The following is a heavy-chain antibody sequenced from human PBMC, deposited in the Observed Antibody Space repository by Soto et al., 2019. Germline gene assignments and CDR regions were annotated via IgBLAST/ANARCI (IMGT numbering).Heavy chain of an antibody. CDR2: INHSGST. CDR1: GGSFSGYY. CDR3: ARGARTYYYYYYYMDV. V-gene: IGHV4-34*01. J-gene: IGHJ6*03. Sequence: NPSETLSLTCAVYGGSFSGYYWSWIRQPPGKGLEWIGEINHSGSTNYNPSLKSRVTISVDTSKNQFSLKLSSVTAADTAVYYCARGARTYYYYYYYMDVWGKGTTVTVSS. D-gene: IGHD6-6*01.